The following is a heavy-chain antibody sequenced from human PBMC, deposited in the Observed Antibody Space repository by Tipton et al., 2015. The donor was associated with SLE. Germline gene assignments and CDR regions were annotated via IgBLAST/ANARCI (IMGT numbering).Heavy chain of an antibody. J-gene: IGHJ3*02. CDR2: IYYTGNT. CDR3: ARDFVEGHPTEALDI. V-gene: IGHV4-59*11. CDR1: GGSMSYHY. Sequence: TLSLTCSVSGGSMSYHYWSWIRQPPGKGLEWIGYIYYTGNTNYNPSLKSRVTMSVDTSKSQFSLKLTFVSAADTAIYYCARDFVEGHPTEALDIWGRGTKVTVSS. D-gene: IGHD2-15*01.